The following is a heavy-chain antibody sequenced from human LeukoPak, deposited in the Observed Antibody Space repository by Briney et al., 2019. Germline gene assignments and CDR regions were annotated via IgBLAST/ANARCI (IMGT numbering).Heavy chain of an antibody. Sequence: PGGSLRLSCVGSGFIFSSYSMNWVRQAPDKGLEWVSFISASSDSTYYADSVKGRFTVSRDNAKNSLYLQIDVARVEDAAVYYCAPICSGVTCFQTRFDSWGQGILVTVSS. D-gene: IGHD2-15*01. CDR1: GFIFSSYS. J-gene: IGHJ4*02. V-gene: IGHV3-21*01. CDR2: ISASSDST. CDR3: APICSGVTCFQTRFDS.